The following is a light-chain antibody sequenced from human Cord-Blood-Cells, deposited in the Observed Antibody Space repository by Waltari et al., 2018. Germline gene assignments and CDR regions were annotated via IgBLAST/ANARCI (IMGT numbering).Light chain of an antibody. CDR2: SNN. V-gene: IGLV1-44*01. CDR3: AAWDDSLNGVV. CDR1: CSNCGRNT. J-gene: IGLJ2*01. Sequence: QSVLTQPPSASGTPGQRVTISCSGSCSNCGRNTVHCYQQLPGTAPKLLIYSNNQRPSGVPDRFSGSKSGTSASLAISWLQSEDEADYYCAAWDDSLNGVVFGGGTKLTVL.